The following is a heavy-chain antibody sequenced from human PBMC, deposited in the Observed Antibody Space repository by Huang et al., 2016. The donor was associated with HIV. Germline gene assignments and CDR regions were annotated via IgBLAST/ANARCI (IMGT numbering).Heavy chain of an antibody. D-gene: IGHD3-22*01. V-gene: IGHV4-34*02. CDR2: IRDSGST. J-gene: IGHJ3*02. Sequence: QVQLQQWGAELLKPSETLSLTCAVSGGSFSGHYWTWIRQPPGRGLEWIGEIRDSGSTTDNPSVKSRVTMSGDTSQSQFSLKLNSVTAADTAIYYCARMFKYDSGGYWGNDAFDIWGQGTMVTVSS. CDR3: ARMFKYDSGGYWGNDAFDI. CDR1: GGSFSGHY.